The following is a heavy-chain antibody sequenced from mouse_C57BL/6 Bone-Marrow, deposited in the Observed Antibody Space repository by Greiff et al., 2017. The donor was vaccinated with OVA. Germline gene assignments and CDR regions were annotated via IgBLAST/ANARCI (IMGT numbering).Heavy chain of an antibody. CDR3: VRPSTMVTTGFAY. J-gene: IGHJ3*01. V-gene: IGHV10-1*01. CDR2: IRSKSNNYAT. D-gene: IGHD2-2*01. Sequence: EVQLVESGGGLVQPKGSLKLSCAASGFSFNTYAMNWVRQAPGKGLEWVARIRSKSNNYATYYADSVKDRFTISRDDSESMLYLQMNNLKTEDTAMYYCVRPSTMVTTGFAYWGQGTLVTVSA. CDR1: GFSFNTYA.